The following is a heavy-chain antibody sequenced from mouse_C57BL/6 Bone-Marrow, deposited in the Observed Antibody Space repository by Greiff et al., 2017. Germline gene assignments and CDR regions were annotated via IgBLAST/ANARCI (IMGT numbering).Heavy chain of an antibody. V-gene: IGHV5-12*01. CDR1: GFTFSDYY. CDR3: ARQVLWLDY. Sequence: EVKLVESGGGLVQPGGSLKLSCAASGFTFSDYYMYWVRQTPEKRLEWVAYISNGGGSTYYPDTVKGRFTISRDNAKNTLYLQMSRLKSEDTAMYYCARQVLWLDYWGQGTSVTVSS. J-gene: IGHJ4*01. D-gene: IGHD1-1*02. CDR2: ISNGGGST.